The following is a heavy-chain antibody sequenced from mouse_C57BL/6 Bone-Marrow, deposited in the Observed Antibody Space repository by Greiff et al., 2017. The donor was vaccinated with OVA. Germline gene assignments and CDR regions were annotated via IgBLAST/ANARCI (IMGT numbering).Heavy chain of an antibody. CDR1: GFNIKDYY. Sequence: VQLQQSGAELVKPGASVKLSCTASGFNIKDYYMHWVKQRTEQGLEWIGRIDPEDGETKYAPKFQGKATITVDTSSNTADLQLSSLTSEDTAVYYCARSVITTVVAPNYFDYWGQGTTLTVSS. D-gene: IGHD1-1*01. CDR2: IDPEDGET. CDR3: ARSVITTVVAPNYFDY. J-gene: IGHJ2*01. V-gene: IGHV14-2*01.